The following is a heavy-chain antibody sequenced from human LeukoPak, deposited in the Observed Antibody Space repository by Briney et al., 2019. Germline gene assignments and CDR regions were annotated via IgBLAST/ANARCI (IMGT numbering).Heavy chain of an antibody. CDR1: GFTFGSSA. Sequence: GGSLRLSCAASGFTFGSSAMSWVRQAPGKGLEWVSSISGSGSGGSTYYADSAKGRFTISRNNSKNTLYLQMNSLRAEDTAVYYCAKDRKPIVVAPFDYWGQGTPVTVSS. CDR2: ISGSGSGGST. J-gene: IGHJ4*02. D-gene: IGHD3-22*01. V-gene: IGHV3-23*01. CDR3: AKDRKPIVVAPFDY.